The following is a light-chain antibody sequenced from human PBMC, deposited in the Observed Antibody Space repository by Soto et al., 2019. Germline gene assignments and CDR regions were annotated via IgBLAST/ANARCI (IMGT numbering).Light chain of an antibody. Sequence: EIVLTQSPGTLSLSPGERATLSCRASQSVSGSYLAWYQQKPRQAPMLVIYGASSTATGIPDRFSGSGSGTDFTLTISRLEPEDFAVYYCQQYGNSPYTFGRGTKLEIK. V-gene: IGKV3-20*01. CDR1: QSVSGSY. J-gene: IGKJ2*01. CDR2: GAS. CDR3: QQYGNSPYT.